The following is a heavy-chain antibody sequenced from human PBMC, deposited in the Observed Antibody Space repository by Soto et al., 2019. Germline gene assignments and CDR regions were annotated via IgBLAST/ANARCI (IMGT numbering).Heavy chain of an antibody. D-gene: IGHD6-19*01. CDR2: ISSDGKTK. Sequence: PGGSMRLSCIASGFTFSRYGIHWVRQAPGKGLEWVGVISSDGKTKYYADSVKGRFTISRDNSKNTLYLQMDSLRPEDTAVYYCAKEIAVSGYLDYWGHGSLVTVSS. CDR1: GFTFSRYG. J-gene: IGHJ4*01. V-gene: IGHV3-30*18. CDR3: AKEIAVSGYLDY.